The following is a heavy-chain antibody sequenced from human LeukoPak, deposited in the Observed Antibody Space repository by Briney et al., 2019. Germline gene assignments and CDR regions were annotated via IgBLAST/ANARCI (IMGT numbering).Heavy chain of an antibody. V-gene: IGHV5-51*01. D-gene: IGHD5-12*01. CDR1: GYIFTNYW. Sequence: GESLKIFCKASGYIFTNYWIGWVRQMPGKGLEWMGIIYPRDSDTRYSPSFQGQVTVSADKSISTAYLQWNTLEASDTAMYYCARRQYSGYDFDFWGQGTLVTVSS. CDR3: ARRQYSGYDFDF. J-gene: IGHJ4*02. CDR2: IYPRDSDT.